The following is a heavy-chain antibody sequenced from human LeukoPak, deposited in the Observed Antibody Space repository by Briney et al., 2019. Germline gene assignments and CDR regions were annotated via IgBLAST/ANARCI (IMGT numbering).Heavy chain of an antibody. J-gene: IGHJ4*02. V-gene: IGHV3-23*01. Sequence: GGSLRLSCAVSGFTFSNYGMSWVRQAPGKGLEWVSVISSSGDSTYYADSVKGRFTISRDNSKNTLYLQMNGLRAEDTAIYYCAKDDGNNAKLLLDCWGQGTLVTVSS. CDR1: GFTFSNYG. D-gene: IGHD2/OR15-2a*01. CDR3: AKDDGNNAKLLLDC. CDR2: ISSSGDST.